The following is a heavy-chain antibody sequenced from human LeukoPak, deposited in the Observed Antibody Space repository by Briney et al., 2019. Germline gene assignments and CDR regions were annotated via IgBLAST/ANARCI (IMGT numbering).Heavy chain of an antibody. CDR1: GFMFNDYG. CDR2: IRSDGRST. Sequence: GGSLRLSCAASGFMFNDYGMNWVRQAPGKGLEWVSRIRSDGRSTSYADSVKGRFTISRDNAKSMLYLQMNTVRAEDSALCYCVRVISDLLDFDFDYWGQGPLVTVPS. CDR3: VRVISDLLDFDFDY. V-gene: IGHV3-74*01. D-gene: IGHD3-16*01. J-gene: IGHJ4*02.